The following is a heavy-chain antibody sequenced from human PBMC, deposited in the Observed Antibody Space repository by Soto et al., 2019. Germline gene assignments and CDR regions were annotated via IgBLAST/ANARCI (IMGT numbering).Heavy chain of an antibody. J-gene: IGHJ6*02. CDR1: GFTFSSYA. D-gene: IGHD5-12*01. V-gene: IGHV3-23*01. CDR2: ISGSGGST. CDR3: AKGEWLPRGDYGMDV. Sequence: HPGGSLRLSCAASGFTFSSYAMSWVRQAPGKGLEWVSAISGSGGSTYYADSVKGRFTISRDNSKNTLYLQMNSLRAEDTAVYYCAKGEWLPRGDYGMDVWAKGPRSPSP.